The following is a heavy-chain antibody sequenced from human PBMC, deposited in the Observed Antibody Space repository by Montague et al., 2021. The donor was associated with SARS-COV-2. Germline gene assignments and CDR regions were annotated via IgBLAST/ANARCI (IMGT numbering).Heavy chain of an antibody. CDR1: GRRPDWCGYY. V-gene: IGHV4-31*03. CDR2: VYHTGRT. D-gene: IGHD4-11*01. J-gene: IGHJ5*02. CDR3: ARDGHSNYNYIDP. Sequence: TLSLTCTVSGRRPDWCGYYAAWIRTHPGNGLDWIWYVYHTGRTYYNPSLKSRVTMSIDMSKNQFSLNLTSVTAADTALYYCARDGHSNYNYIDPWGPGILVTVSS.